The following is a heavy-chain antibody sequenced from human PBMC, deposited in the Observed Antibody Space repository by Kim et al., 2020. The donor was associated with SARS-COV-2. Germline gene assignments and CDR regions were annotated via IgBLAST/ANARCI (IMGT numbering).Heavy chain of an antibody. J-gene: IGHJ3*02. CDR3: ARPRTNEYSSGWLDDAFDI. D-gene: IGHD6-19*01. CDR2: ISYDGSNK. Sequence: GGSLRLSCAASGFTFSSYAMHWVRQAPGKGLEWVAVISYDGSNKYYADSVKGRFTISRDNSKNTLYLQMNSLRAEDTAVYYCARPRTNEYSSGWLDDAFDIWGQGTMVTVSS. V-gene: IGHV3-30*04. CDR1: GFTFSSYA.